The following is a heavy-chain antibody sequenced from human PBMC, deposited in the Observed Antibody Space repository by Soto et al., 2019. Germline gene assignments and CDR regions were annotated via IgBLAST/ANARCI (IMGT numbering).Heavy chain of an antibody. CDR3: ARDDVLIDY. CDR2: INGDGSST. CDR1: GFTFTTYW. J-gene: IGHJ4*02. D-gene: IGHD3-9*01. Sequence: EVQLVESGGGLVQPGGSLRLSCAASGFTFTTYWMHWVRQAPGKGLVWVSRINGDGSSTTYADSVKGRFTISRDNAKYALYLQMNSLRAEDTAVYYCARDDVLIDYWGQGTLVTVSS. V-gene: IGHV3-74*03.